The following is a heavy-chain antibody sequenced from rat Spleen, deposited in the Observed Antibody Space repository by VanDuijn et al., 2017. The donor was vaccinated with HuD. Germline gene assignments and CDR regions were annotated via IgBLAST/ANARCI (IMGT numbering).Heavy chain of an antibody. Sequence: EVQLVESGGGLVQPGRSLKLSCAASGFTFSNYYMAWVRQAPTKGLEWVAYISTGGDNTYYRDSVKGRFTISRDNAKSTLYLQMDSLRSEDTASYYCVRQWYFFDYWGQGVMLTVSS. J-gene: IGHJ2*01. D-gene: IGHD1-12*02. V-gene: IGHV5-25*01. CDR3: VRQWYFFDY. CDR2: ISTGGDNT. CDR1: GFTFSNYY.